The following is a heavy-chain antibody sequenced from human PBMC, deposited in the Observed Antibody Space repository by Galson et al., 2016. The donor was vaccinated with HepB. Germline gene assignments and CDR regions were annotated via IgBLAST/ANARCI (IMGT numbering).Heavy chain of an antibody. Sequence: SLRLSCAASGFTLSTYGMLWVRQAPGKGLEWVAIISIDGSNDYYPDSVRGRFTISRDNAKNTLYLQMDSLRTEDTAVYYCAKDYYDSTGYLDYWGQGTLVTVSS. D-gene: IGHD3-22*01. V-gene: IGHV3-30*18. J-gene: IGHJ4*02. CDR1: GFTLSTYG. CDR3: AKDYYDSTGYLDY. CDR2: ISIDGSND.